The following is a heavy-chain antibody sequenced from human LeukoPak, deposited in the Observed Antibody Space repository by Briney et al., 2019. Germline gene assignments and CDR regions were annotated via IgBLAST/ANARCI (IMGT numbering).Heavy chain of an antibody. CDR1: GLTFSNFG. CDR3: ASRSSWRFEY. J-gene: IGHJ4*02. Sequence: PGGSLRLSCAASGLTFSNFGMSWVRQAPGKGLEWVANIKQDGSEKYCVDSVKGRFTISRDNAKNSLYLQMNSLTVEDTAVYYCASRSSWRFEYWGQGTLVTVSS. CDR2: IKQDGSEK. V-gene: IGHV3-7*01. D-gene: IGHD6-13*01.